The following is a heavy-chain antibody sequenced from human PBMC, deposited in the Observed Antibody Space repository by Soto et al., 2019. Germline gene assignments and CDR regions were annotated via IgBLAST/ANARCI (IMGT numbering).Heavy chain of an antibody. Sequence: GGSLRLSCAASGFMFNDYAMYWVRQAPGQGLEWVAMISSDGNHQFYVDNVRGRFTVSRDNSKNTLNLQMNSLRPEDTAVYYCSRGTYYPQSSGLHADYWGPGTVVTVSS. CDR2: ISSDGNHQ. CDR3: SRGTYYPQSSGLHADY. J-gene: IGHJ4*02. CDR1: GFMFNDYA. V-gene: IGHV3-30*03. D-gene: IGHD3-22*01.